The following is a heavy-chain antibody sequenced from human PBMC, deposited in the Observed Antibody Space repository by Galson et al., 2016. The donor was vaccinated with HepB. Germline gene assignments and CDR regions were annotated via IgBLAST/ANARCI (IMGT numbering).Heavy chain of an antibody. CDR2: VWYDGSNK. CDR1: GFTFSSYG. CDR3: ARETHGDIVGAFDS. V-gene: IGHV3-33*01. D-gene: IGHD1-26*01. J-gene: IGHJ4*02. Sequence: SLRLSCAASGFTFSSYGMHWVRQAPGKGLDCVAFVWYDGSNKYYADSVKGRFTISREHSKNTLFLQMKSLGAEDKAVYYCARETHGDIVGAFDSWGQGTLVTVSS.